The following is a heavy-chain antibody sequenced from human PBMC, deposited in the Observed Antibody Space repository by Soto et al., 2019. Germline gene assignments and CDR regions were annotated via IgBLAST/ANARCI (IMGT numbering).Heavy chain of an antibody. Sequence: SVKVSCKASGGTFSSYGVTWVRQAPGQGLEWMGVIIPIIATTKYAQRFQGRVTITADASTGTAFMDLSSLRSDDTAVYYCARELKEPGSYYYYGLDVWGQGTTVTVS. CDR1: GGTFSSYG. J-gene: IGHJ6*02. D-gene: IGHD3-16*01. CDR2: IIPIIATT. V-gene: IGHV1-69*13. CDR3: ARELKEPGSYYYYGLDV.